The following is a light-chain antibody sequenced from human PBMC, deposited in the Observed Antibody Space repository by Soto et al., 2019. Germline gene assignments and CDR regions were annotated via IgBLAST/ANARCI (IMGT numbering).Light chain of an antibody. J-gene: IGLJ2*01. Sequence: QSVLTQPPSVSGAPGQRVTISCTGSSSNIGAGYDVHWYQQLPGKAPKLLIYGNSNRPSGVPDRFSGSKSGTSASLAITGLQAEDEADYYCQSYDSSLSGVVFGVGTKVTVL. CDR1: SSNIGAGYD. V-gene: IGLV1-40*01. CDR3: QSYDSSLSGVV. CDR2: GNS.